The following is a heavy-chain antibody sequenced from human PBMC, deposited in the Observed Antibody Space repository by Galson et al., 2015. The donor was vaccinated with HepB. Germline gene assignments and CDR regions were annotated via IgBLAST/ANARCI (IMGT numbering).Heavy chain of an antibody. CDR3: ARGSGWINAFDI. CDR2: ISSSSSYT. J-gene: IGHJ3*02. D-gene: IGHD6-19*01. Sequence: SLRLSCAASGFTFSDYYMSWIRQAPGKGLEWVTYISSSSSYTNYADSVKGRFTISRDNAKNSLYLQMNSLRAEDTAVYYCARGSGWINAFDIWGQGTMVTVSS. V-gene: IGHV3-11*05. CDR1: GFTFSDYY.